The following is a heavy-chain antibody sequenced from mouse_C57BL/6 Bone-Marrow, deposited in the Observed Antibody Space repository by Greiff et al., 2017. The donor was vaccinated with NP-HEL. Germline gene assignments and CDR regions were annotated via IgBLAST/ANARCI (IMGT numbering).Heavy chain of an antibody. CDR3: ARHGANWDSYWYFDV. CDR1: GFSLTSYG. CDR2: IWSDGST. D-gene: IGHD4-1*01. Sequence: VKLKESGPGLVAPSQSLSITCTVSGFSLTSYGVHWVRPPPGKGLEWLVVIWSDGSTTYNSALKSRLSISKDNSKSQVFLKMNSLQTDDTAMYYCARHGANWDSYWYFDVWGTGTTVTVSS. J-gene: IGHJ1*03. V-gene: IGHV2-6-1*01.